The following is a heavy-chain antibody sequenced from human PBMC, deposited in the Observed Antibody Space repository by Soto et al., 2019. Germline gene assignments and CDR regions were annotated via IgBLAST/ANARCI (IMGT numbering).Heavy chain of an antibody. J-gene: IGHJ4*02. CDR3: ARDQYSSGWRSTGDFDY. V-gene: IGHV1-18*01. D-gene: IGHD6-19*01. Sequence: QVQLVQSGAEVKKPGASVKVSCKASGYTFTSYGISWVRQAPGQGLEWMGWISAYNGNTNYAQKLQGRVTMTTDTSRRTAYRGRRGLRSDDTAVYYCARDQYSSGWRSTGDFDYWGQGPLVTVPS. CDR2: ISAYNGNT. CDR1: GYTFTSYG.